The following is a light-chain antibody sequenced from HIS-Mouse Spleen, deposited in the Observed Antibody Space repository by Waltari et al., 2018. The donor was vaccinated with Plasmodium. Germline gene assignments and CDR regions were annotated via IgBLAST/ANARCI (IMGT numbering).Light chain of an antibody. CDR2: EDS. Sequence: SYELTQPPSVSVSPGQTARIPCSGDALPKKYAYWYQQKSGQAPVLVIYEDSKRPSGIPERFSGSSSGTMATLTISGAQVDDEADYYCYSTDSSGNHRVFGGGTKLTVL. CDR1: ALPKKY. J-gene: IGLJ3*02. CDR3: YSTDSSGNHRV. V-gene: IGLV3-10*01.